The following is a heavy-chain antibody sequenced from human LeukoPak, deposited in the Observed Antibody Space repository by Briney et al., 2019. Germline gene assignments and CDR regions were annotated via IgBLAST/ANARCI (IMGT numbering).Heavy chain of an antibody. CDR1: GGTFSSYA. V-gene: IGHV1-69*13. D-gene: IGHD3-10*01. Sequence: SVKVSCKASGGTFSSYAISWVRQAPGQGLEWMGGIIPIFGTANYAQKFQGRVTITADESTSTAYMKLSSLRSEDTAVYYCARKDRRFGEFDAFDIWGQGTMVTVSS. J-gene: IGHJ3*02. CDR2: IIPIFGTA. CDR3: ARKDRRFGEFDAFDI.